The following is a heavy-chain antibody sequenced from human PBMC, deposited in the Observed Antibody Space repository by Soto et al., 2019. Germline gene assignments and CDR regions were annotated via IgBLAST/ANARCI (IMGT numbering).Heavy chain of an antibody. Sequence: QVHLVQSGAEVREPGASVKVSCKASGFSFGNYGIYWVRQAPGQRFEWMGWITAGNGQTEYSQKFQGRVAFSRDTSATTAYMELSSLRSEDTAGYYCASCPAETGFCHFYDYWGQGTLVTVSS. CDR1: GFSFGNYG. CDR3: ASCPAETGFCHFYDY. J-gene: IGHJ4*02. V-gene: IGHV1-3*01. D-gene: IGHD2-15*01. CDR2: ITAGNGQT.